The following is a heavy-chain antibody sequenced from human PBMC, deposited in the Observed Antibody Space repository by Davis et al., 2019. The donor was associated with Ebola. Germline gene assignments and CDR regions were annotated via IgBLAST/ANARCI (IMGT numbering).Heavy chain of an antibody. CDR1: GYSFTTYW. D-gene: IGHD3-3*01. CDR3: ARFLEWKADY. J-gene: IGHJ4*02. V-gene: IGHV5-51*01. CDR2: IYPGDSDT. Sequence: GESLKISCKGSGYSFTTYWIGWVRQTPGKGLEWMGIIYPGDSDTRYSPSFQGQVTISADKSITTAYLQWSSLKASDTAMYYCARFLEWKADYWGQGTLVTVSS.